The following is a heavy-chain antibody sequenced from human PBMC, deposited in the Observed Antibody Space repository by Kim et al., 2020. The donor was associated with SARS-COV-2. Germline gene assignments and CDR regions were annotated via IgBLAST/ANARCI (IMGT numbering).Heavy chain of an antibody. CDR1: GYTFTSYG. CDR3: ARTVTLYSYGYVLPPNWFDP. CDR2: ISAYNGNT. V-gene: IGHV1-18*04. Sequence: ASVKVSCKASGYTFTSYGISWVRQAPGQGLEWMGWISAYNGNTNYAQKLQGRVTMTTDTSTSTAYMELRSLRSDDTAVYYCARTVTLYSYGYVLPPNWFDPWGQGTLVTVSS. D-gene: IGHD5-18*01. J-gene: IGHJ5*02.